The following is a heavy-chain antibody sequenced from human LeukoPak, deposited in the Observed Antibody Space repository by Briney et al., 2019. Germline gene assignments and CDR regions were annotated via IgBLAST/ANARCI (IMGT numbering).Heavy chain of an antibody. V-gene: IGHV3-23*01. J-gene: IGHJ4*02. CDR3: ARGTITMVRGVKDYYFDY. CDR2: ISGSGDST. D-gene: IGHD3-10*01. CDR1: GFTFSSYA. Sequence: GGSLRLSCAASGFTFSSYAMSWVRQAPGKGLEWVSVISGSGDSTYYADSVKGRFTISRDNSKNTLYLQMNSLRAEDTAVYYCARGTITMVRGVKDYYFDYWGQGTLVTVSS.